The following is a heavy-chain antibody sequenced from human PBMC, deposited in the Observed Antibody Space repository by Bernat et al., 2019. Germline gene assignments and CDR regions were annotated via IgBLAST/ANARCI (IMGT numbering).Heavy chain of an antibody. J-gene: IGHJ4*02. CDR1: GGSISSYY. CDR3: ARAPGIYSSGWYYFDD. D-gene: IGHD6-19*01. V-gene: IGHV4-59*01. CDR2: IYYSGST. Sequence: QVQLQESGPGLVKPSETLSLTCTVPGGSISSYYWSWIRQPPGKGLEWIGYIYYSGSTNYNPSLKSRVTISVDTSKNQFSLKLGSVTAADTAVYYCARAPGIYSSGWYYFDDWGQGTLVTVSS.